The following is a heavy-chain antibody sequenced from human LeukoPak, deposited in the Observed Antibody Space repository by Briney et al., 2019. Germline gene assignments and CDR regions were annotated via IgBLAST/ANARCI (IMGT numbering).Heavy chain of an antibody. CDR1: GFTFSSYS. Sequence: GGSLRLSCAASGFTFSSYSMNWVRQAPGKGLVWVSRINSDGSSTSYADSVKGRFTISRDNAKNTLYLQMNSLRAEDTAVYYCARNHVDIVATITRGFDYWGQGTLVTVSS. J-gene: IGHJ4*02. D-gene: IGHD5-12*01. CDR2: INSDGSST. CDR3: ARNHVDIVATITRGFDY. V-gene: IGHV3-74*01.